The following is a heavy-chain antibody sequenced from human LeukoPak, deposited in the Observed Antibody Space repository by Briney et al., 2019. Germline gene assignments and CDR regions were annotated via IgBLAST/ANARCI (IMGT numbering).Heavy chain of an antibody. D-gene: IGHD2-2*01. Sequence: PSRTLSLTCTVSGGSISSGGYYWSWIRQHPGKGLEWIGYIYYSGSTYYNPSLKSRVTISVDTSKNQFSLKLSSVTAADTAMYYCARGIGYCSSTSCENWFDPWGQGTLVTVSS. CDR1: GGSISSGGYY. CDR3: ARGIGYCSSTSCENWFDP. CDR2: IYYSGST. J-gene: IGHJ5*02. V-gene: IGHV4-31*03.